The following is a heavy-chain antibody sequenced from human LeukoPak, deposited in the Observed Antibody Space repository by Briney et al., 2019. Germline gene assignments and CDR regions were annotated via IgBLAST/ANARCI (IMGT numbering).Heavy chain of an antibody. J-gene: IGHJ6*02. D-gene: IGHD4-17*01. CDR1: GFTFSSYS. V-gene: IGHV3-21*01. CDR3: AREDGDYYYYGMDV. Sequence: GGSLRLSCAASGFTFSSYSMNWVRQAPGKGLEWVSSIGSSSSYIYYADSVKGRFTISRDNAKNSLYLQMNSLRAEDTAVYYCAREDGDYYYYGMDVWGQGTTVTVSS. CDR2: IGSSSSYI.